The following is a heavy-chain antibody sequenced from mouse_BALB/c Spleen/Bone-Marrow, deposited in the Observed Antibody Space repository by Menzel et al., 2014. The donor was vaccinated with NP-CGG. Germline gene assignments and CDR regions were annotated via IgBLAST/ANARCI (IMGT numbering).Heavy chain of an antibody. J-gene: IGHJ2*01. D-gene: IGHD1-1*01. Sequence: QVTLKVSGPGILQPSQTLSLTCSLSGLSLSTSGMGVSWIRQPSGKGLEWLTHIYWDDDKRYNPTLKSRLTISKDTSRNQVFLKINSVDTADTATYYCARRGDGSSCFDYWGQGTTLTVSS. CDR2: IYWDDDK. V-gene: IGHV8-12*01. CDR1: GLSLSTSGMG. CDR3: ARRGDGSSCFDY.